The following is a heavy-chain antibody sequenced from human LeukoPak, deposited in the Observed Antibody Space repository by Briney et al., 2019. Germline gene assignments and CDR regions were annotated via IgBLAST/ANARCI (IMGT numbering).Heavy chain of an antibody. J-gene: IGHJ4*02. CDR1: GFTFSSYS. Sequence: GGSLRLSCAASGFTFSSYSMNWVRQAPGKGLEWVSSISSSSSYIYYADSVKGRFTISRDSAKNSLYLQMNSLTPEDTALYYCAKAKYDYGSGSYSPFDNWGQGIRVAVSS. D-gene: IGHD3-10*01. CDR3: AKAKYDYGSGSYSPFDN. V-gene: IGHV3-21*04. CDR2: ISSSSSYI.